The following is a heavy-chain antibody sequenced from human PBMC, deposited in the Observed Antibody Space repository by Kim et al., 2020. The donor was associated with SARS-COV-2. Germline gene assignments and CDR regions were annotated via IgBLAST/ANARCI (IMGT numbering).Heavy chain of an antibody. CDR2: VYYSGTT. D-gene: IGHD5-12*01. J-gene: IGHJ5*02. V-gene: IGHV4-39*02. CDR1: GGSINNSSYY. Sequence: ETLSLTCTVSGGSINNSSYYWGWIRQPPGKGLEWIGSVYYSGTTYYTPSLKSRVTISVDTSNNHFSLRLSSVTAADTAVYYCARLRSGVGWFDPWGRGTLGTVSS. CDR3: ARLRSGVGWFDP.